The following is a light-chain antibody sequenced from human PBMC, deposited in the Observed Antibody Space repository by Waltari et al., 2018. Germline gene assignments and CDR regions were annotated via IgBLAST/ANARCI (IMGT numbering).Light chain of an antibody. V-gene: IGKV3-20*01. CDR1: QSVSSSY. J-gene: IGKJ1*01. CDR3: QQYGSSPRT. Sequence: EIVLTQSPGPPSLSPGERATLSCRASQSVSSSYLAWYQQQPGQAPRVLIYGASSRATGIPDRCSGSGSGTDFTLTISRLEPEDFAVYYCQQYGSSPRTFGQGTKVEIK. CDR2: GAS.